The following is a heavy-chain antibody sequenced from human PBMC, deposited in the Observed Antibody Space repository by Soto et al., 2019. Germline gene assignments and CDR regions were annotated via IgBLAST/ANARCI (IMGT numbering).Heavy chain of an antibody. Sequence: QVQLVESGGGVVQPGRSLRLSCAASGFTFSSYARHWVRHAPGKGLEWVAVISYDGSNKYYADSVKGRFTISRDNSKNTLYLQMNSLRAEDTAVYYCARGPAFDWFTRTPPDDYWGQGTLVTVSS. CDR2: ISYDGSNK. D-gene: IGHD3-9*01. J-gene: IGHJ4*02. CDR3: ARGPAFDWFTRTPPDDY. V-gene: IGHV3-30-3*01. CDR1: GFTFSSYA.